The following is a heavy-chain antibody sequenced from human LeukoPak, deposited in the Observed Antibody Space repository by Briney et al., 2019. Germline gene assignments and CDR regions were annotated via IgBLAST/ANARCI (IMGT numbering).Heavy chain of an antibody. Sequence: GGSLRLSCAAAGFTFSSNAMSWVRQAPGKGLEWVSAITGSGGSTYYADSVKVRFTISRDTSKNTLYLQMNRLRAEDTAVYYCAKVPLIAAPKHFDYWGQGTLVTVSS. V-gene: IGHV3-23*01. CDR3: AKVPLIAAPKHFDY. CDR2: ITGSGGST. CDR1: GFTFSSNA. J-gene: IGHJ4*02. D-gene: IGHD6-13*01.